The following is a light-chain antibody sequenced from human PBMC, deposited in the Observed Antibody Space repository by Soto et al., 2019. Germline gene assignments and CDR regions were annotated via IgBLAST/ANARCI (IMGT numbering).Light chain of an antibody. Sequence: QAVLTQPPSVSGAPGQRVTISCSGSSSNIGAGYDVNWYRQLPGTAPKLLIYGNGDRPSGVPDRFSGSKSGTSASLAITGLQAEDEADYYCQSYDSSLSAYVFGTGTKVTVL. V-gene: IGLV1-40*01. CDR1: SSNIGAGYD. CDR3: QSYDSSLSAYV. CDR2: GNG. J-gene: IGLJ1*01.